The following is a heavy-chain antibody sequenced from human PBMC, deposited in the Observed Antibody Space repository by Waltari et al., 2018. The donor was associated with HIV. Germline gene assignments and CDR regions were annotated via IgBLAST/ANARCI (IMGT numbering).Heavy chain of an antibody. CDR2: IYYSGST. Sequence: QVQLQESGPGLVKPSETLSLTCTVSGGSISSYYWSWIRQPPGKGLEWIGYIYYSGSTNYHPSPNGRVTITVDTDKNQFSLKLSSVTAAEAAVYYWARERAYSSGWHGVDPWGQGTLVTVSS. CDR3: ARERAYSSGWHGVDP. V-gene: IGHV4-59*01. CDR1: GGSISSYY. J-gene: IGHJ5*02. D-gene: IGHD6-19*01.